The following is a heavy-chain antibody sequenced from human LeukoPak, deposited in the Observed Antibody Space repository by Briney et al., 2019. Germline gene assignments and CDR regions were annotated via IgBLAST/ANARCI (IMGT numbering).Heavy chain of an antibody. CDR3: AKRGVVIRVILVGFHKEAYYFDS. J-gene: IGHJ4*02. CDR2: ISDTGGRT. CDR1: GITLSNYG. V-gene: IGHV3-23*01. D-gene: IGHD3-22*01. Sequence: GGSLGLSCAVSGITLSNYGMTWVRQAPGKGLEWVAGISDTGGRTNYADSVKGRFTISRDNPKNTLYLQMNSLRAEDTAVYFCAKRGVVIRVILVGFHKEAYYFDSWGQGALVTVSS.